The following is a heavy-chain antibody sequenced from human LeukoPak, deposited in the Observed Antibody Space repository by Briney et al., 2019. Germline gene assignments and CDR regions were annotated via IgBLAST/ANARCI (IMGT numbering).Heavy chain of an antibody. Sequence: SETLSLTCTVSGGSISSSSYYWGWIRQPPGKGLEWIGYIYYSGSTNYNPSLKSRVTISVDTSKNQFSLKLSSVTAADMAVYYCARLYSGAWFDPWGQGTLVTVSS. CDR3: ARLYSGAWFDP. D-gene: IGHD2-15*01. CDR1: GGSISSSSYY. CDR2: IYYSGST. V-gene: IGHV4-61*05. J-gene: IGHJ5*02.